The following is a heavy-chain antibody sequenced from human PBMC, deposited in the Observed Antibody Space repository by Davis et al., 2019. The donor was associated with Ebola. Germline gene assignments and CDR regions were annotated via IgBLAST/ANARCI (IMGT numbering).Heavy chain of an antibody. CDR1: GFTFSSYA. CDR3: AKDASSRSGSYYQFDH. CDR2: ISGSGVTT. Sequence: GESLKISCAASGFTFSSYAMSWVRQAPGKGLEWVSAISGSGVTTYYADSVKGRFTILRDNSRNTVYLQMNNLRADDTAIYYCAKDASSRSGSYYQFDHWGQGTLVTVSS. J-gene: IGHJ4*02. D-gene: IGHD1-26*01. V-gene: IGHV3-23*01.